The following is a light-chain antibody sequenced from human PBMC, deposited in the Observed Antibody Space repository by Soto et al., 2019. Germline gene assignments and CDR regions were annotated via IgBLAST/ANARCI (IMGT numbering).Light chain of an antibody. CDR2: AAS. V-gene: IGKV1-39*01. Sequence: DIQMTQSPSSLSASVEDRVIITCRASQSISNHLNWYQQKPGKAPKLLIFAASSLQSGVPSRFSGSGSGTDFTLTISSLQPEDFATYYCQQANSFPRTFGGGTKVDIK. CDR1: QSISNH. CDR3: QQANSFPRT. J-gene: IGKJ4*01.